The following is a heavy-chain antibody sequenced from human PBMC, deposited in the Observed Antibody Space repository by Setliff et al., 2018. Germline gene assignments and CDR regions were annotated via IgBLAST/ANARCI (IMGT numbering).Heavy chain of an antibody. CDR2: IGHTGSI. CDR1: GYSISSGYI. Sequence: SETLSLTCTVSGYSISSGYIWSWIRQPPGKGLEWVGNIGHTGSINYNPSLKSRLTISRDTSKNQVSLKLNSVTATDTAVYYCARDLGHGGDSDYWGQGIQVTVSS. J-gene: IGHJ4*02. CDR3: ARDLGHGGDSDY. D-gene: IGHD2-21*02. V-gene: IGHV4-38-2*02.